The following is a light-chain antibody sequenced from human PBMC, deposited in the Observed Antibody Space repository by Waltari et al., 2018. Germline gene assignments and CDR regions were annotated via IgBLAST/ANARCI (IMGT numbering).Light chain of an antibody. Sequence: EIVMMQSPATLSVSPGERATLSCMASQSVSSNLAWYQQKPGQAPRLLIYGASTRATGIPARFSGSGSGTEFTLTISSLPSEDFAVYYCQQYNNWPRWTFGQGTKVEIK. CDR3: QQYNNWPRWT. V-gene: IGKV3D-15*01. CDR1: QSVSSN. J-gene: IGKJ1*01. CDR2: GAS.